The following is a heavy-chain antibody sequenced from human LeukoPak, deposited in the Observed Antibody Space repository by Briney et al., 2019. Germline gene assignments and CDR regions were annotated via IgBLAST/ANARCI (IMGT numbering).Heavy chain of an antibody. J-gene: IGHJ4*02. CDR2: ISYDGRNK. V-gene: IGHV3-30*18. Sequence: GGSLRLPCAASGFTLSNYGMHWVRQAPGKGLEWVTVISYDGRNKYYADFVKGRFTVSRDNSKNTLYLQMNSLRAEDTAIYSCAKGPYGDYAGYYFDYWGQGTLVTVSS. CDR1: GFTLSNYG. D-gene: IGHD4-17*01. CDR3: AKGPYGDYAGYYFDY.